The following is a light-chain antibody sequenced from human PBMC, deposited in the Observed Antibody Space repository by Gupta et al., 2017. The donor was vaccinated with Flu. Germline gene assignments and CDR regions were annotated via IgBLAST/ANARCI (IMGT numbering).Light chain of an antibody. Sequence: EIVMTQSPATLSVSPGERATLSCRASQSVSSTLAWYQQKPGQAPRRLIYGASTRATGIPARFSGSGSGIEFTLTISSLQSEDFAVYYCQQYNNWPPGTFGQGTKVEIK. J-gene: IGKJ1*01. V-gene: IGKV3-15*01. CDR3: QQYNNWPPGT. CDR2: GAS. CDR1: QSVSST.